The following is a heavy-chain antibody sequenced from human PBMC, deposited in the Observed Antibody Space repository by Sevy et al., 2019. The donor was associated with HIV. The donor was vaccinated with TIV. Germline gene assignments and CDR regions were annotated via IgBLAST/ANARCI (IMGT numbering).Heavy chain of an antibody. CDR2: IKSKTDGGTT. J-gene: IGHJ4*02. CDR1: GFTFSNAW. CDR3: TTSDYGSGSPTDY. Sequence: GGFLRLSCAASGFTFSNAWMSWVRQAPGKGLEWVARIKSKTDGGTTDYAAPVKGSFTISSGDSKNTLYLQMNSLKTEDTAVYYCTTSDYGSGSPTDYWGQGTLVTVSS. D-gene: IGHD3-10*01. V-gene: IGHV3-15*01.